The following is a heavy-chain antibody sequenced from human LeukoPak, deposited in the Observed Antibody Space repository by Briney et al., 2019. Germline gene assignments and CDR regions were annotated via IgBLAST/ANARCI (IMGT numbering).Heavy chain of an antibody. Sequence: AGGSLRLSCAASGFTVSSNYMSWVRQAPGKGLEWVSVIYSGGSTYYADSVKGRFTISRDNSKNTLYLQMSSLRAEDTAVYYCAKAVRECSSASCFRAADYWGQGTLVTVSS. CDR1: GFTVSSNY. V-gene: IGHV3-66*01. CDR2: IYSGGST. D-gene: IGHD2-2*01. CDR3: AKAVRECSSASCFRAADY. J-gene: IGHJ4*02.